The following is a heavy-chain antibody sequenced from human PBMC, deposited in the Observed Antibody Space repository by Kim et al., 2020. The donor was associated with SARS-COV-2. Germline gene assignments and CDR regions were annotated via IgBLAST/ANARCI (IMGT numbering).Heavy chain of an antibody. CDR3: ARETSSIGGTFDY. CDR2: IYYSGST. CDR1: GGSITTAGYY. V-gene: IGHV4-31*11. Sequence: SETLSLTCAVSGGSITTAGYYWSWIRQHPEKGLEWIGYIYYSGSTFYNPSLKSRVTISVDTSKNQFSLNLSSVTAADTAVYYCARETSSIGGTFDYWGQGTLVTVSS. D-gene: IGHD3-10*01. J-gene: IGHJ4*02.